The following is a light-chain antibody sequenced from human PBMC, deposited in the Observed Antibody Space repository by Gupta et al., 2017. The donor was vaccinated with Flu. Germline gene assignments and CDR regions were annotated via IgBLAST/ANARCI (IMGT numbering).Light chain of an antibody. CDR2: DDS. J-gene: IGLJ2*01. CDR1: NIESKS. Sequence: SYVLAPPPSVSVAPGQTPRITCGGNNIESKSVHWYQQKPGQAPVLVVYDDSDRPSGIPERFSGSNSGNTATLTISRVEAGDEADYYCQVWDSSSDHLVFGGGTKLTVL. V-gene: IGLV3-21*02. CDR3: QVWDSSSDHLV.